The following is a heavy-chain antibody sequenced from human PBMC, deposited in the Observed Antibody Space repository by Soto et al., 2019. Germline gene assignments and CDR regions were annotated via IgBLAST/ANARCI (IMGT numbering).Heavy chain of an antibody. Sequence: PSETLSLTCSVSGGSINSGGYSWTWIRQPPGKGLEWIGFIYHTGTTYYNPSLKSRVTISVDRSKNQFSLKLNSVTAADTAVYYCARVGGINWFDPWGQGTLVTVSS. D-gene: IGHD1-20*01. CDR3: ARVGGINWFDP. V-gene: IGHV4-30-2*01. J-gene: IGHJ5*02. CDR2: IYHTGTT. CDR1: GGSINSGGYS.